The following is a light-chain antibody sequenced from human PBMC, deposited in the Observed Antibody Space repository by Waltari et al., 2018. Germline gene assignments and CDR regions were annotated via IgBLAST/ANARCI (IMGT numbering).Light chain of an antibody. Sequence: QSALTQPAAVSGSPGQSIPISCTGPNSDVGGYNSFPWYQQHPGKAPKVIVYDVSNRPSGVSNRFSGSKSGNMASLTISGLQAEDEADYYCSSYTSRSTLVVFGGGTKVTVL. CDR3: SSYTSRSTLVV. V-gene: IGLV2-14*03. J-gene: IGLJ2*01. CDR1: NSDVGGYNS. CDR2: DVS.